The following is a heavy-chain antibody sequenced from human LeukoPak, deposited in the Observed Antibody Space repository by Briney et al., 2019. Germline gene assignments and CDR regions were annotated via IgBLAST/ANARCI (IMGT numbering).Heavy chain of an antibody. D-gene: IGHD3-16*02. J-gene: IGHJ4*02. Sequence: SETLPLTCAVYGGSFSDYYWSWIRQPPGKGLEWIGEINHSGTTNYSPSLKSRVSISVDTSKNQFSLKLNSVTAADAAMYYCASHYSSGSYRYTGSFDSWGQGMLVNVSS. CDR2: INHSGTT. V-gene: IGHV4-34*01. CDR3: ASHYSSGSYRYTGSFDS. CDR1: GGSFSDYY.